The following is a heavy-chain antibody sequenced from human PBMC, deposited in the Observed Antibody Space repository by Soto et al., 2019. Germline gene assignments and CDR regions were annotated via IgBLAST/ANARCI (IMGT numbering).Heavy chain of an antibody. CDR3: AKDGGEWEVHS. V-gene: IGHV3-23*01. D-gene: IGHD1-26*01. Sequence: GVSLRLSFAASGFTFSGYGMIWVRQAPGKGLEWVSAISGSGVITYYAESVKGRFTISRDNSKNTLYLQMNSLRAEDTAVYYCAKDGGEWEVHSWGQGTLVTVSS. CDR1: GFTFSGYG. J-gene: IGHJ4*02. CDR2: ISGSGVIT.